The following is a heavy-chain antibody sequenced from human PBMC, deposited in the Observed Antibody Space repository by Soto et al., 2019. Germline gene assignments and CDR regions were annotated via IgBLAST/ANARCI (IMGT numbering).Heavy chain of an antibody. Sequence: EVQLLESGGGLVQPGGSLRLSCAASGFTFSSYAMSWVRQAPGKGLEWVSAISGSGGSTYYADSVKGRFTISSDNSKNTLYLQMNSLRAVDTAVYYCAKDRDRVSSGWDLDYWGRGTLVTVSS. CDR2: ISGSGGST. CDR3: AKDRDRVSSGWDLDY. V-gene: IGHV3-23*01. D-gene: IGHD6-19*01. CDR1: GFTFSSYA. J-gene: IGHJ4*02.